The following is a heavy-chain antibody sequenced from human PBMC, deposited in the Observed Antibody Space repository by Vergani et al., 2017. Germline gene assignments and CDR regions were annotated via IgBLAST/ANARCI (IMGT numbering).Heavy chain of an antibody. J-gene: IGHJ3*02. CDR2: INPNSGGT. CDR1: GYTFTGYY. V-gene: IGHV1-2*02. D-gene: IGHD1-26*01. CDR3: AREGFRVGATNAFDI. Sequence: QVQLVQSGAEVKKPGASVKVSCKASGYTFTGYYMHWVRQAPGQGLEWMGWINPNSGGTNYAQKFQGRVTMTRDTSISTAYMELSRLRSDDTAVYYCAREGFRVGATNAFDIWGQGTMVTVSS.